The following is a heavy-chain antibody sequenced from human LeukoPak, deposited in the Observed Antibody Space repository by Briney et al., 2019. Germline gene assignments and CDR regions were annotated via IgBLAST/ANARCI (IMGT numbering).Heavy chain of an antibody. CDR3: ARDRENTYYYDSSAYSFDY. D-gene: IGHD3-22*01. CDR1: GGTFSSYT. Sequence: SVKVSCKAPGGTFSSYTISWVRQAPGQGLEWMGRIIPILDTAKYAQKFQGRVTITADKSTSTAYMELSSLRSEDTAMYYCARDRENTYYYDSSAYSFDYWGQGTLVTVSS. J-gene: IGHJ4*02. CDR2: IIPILDTA. V-gene: IGHV1-69*08.